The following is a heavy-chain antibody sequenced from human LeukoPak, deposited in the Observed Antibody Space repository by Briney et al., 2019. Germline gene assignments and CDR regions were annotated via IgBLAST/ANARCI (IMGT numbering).Heavy chain of an antibody. J-gene: IGHJ4*02. D-gene: IGHD2-8*01. Sequence: HPGGSLRLSCTASGFTFSDYSMSWVRQAPGKGLEWVSAVSGTGLTTYYADSVKGRFIVSRDNSKNTVYLQMNSLRGEDAAVYYCAKELMGFDYWGQGTLVTVSS. V-gene: IGHV3-23*01. CDR1: GFTFSDYS. CDR2: VSGTGLTT. CDR3: AKELMGFDY.